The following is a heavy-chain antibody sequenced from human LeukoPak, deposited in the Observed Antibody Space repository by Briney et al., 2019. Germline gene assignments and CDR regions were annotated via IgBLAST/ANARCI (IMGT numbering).Heavy chain of an antibody. CDR2: INPNSGGT. CDR1: GYTFTGYY. V-gene: IGHV1-2*02. CDR3: ARPTGYYYDSSGYGEKNDAFDI. Sequence: GASVKVSCKASGYTFTGYYMHWVRLAPGQGLEWMGWINPNSGGTNYAQKFQGRVTITADKSTSTAYMELSSLRSEDTAVYYCARPTGYYYDSSGYGEKNDAFDIWGQGTMVTVSS. D-gene: IGHD3-22*01. J-gene: IGHJ3*02.